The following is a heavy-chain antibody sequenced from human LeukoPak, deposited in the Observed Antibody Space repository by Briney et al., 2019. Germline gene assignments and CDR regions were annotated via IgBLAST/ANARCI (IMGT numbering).Heavy chain of an antibody. J-gene: IGHJ4*02. CDR2: IYSGGST. V-gene: IGHV3-66*02. D-gene: IGHD5-18*01. Sequence: PGGSLRLSCAASGFTVSSNFMNWVRQAPGRGLEWVSVIYSGGSTSYADPVKGRFTISRDNSKNTLFLQMNSLRIDDTAVYYCAREGYSSGSRTGIDYWGQGTLVTVSS. CDR1: GFTVSSNF. CDR3: AREGYSSGSRTGIDY.